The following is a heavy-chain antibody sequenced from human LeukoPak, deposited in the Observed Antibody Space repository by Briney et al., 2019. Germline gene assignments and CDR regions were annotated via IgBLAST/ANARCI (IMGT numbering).Heavy chain of an antibody. CDR3: ARVRRQQLGYYFDY. Sequence: ASVRVSFKASGYTFTGYYMHWVRQAPGQGLEWMGWINPNSGGTNYAQKFQGRVTMTRDTSISTAYMELSRLRSDDTAVYYCARVRRQQLGYYFDYWGQGTLVTVSS. D-gene: IGHD6-13*01. CDR2: INPNSGGT. V-gene: IGHV1-2*02. J-gene: IGHJ4*02. CDR1: GYTFTGYY.